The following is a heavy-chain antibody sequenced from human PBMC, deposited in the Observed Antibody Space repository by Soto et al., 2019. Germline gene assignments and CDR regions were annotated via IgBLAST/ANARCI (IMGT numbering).Heavy chain of an antibody. D-gene: IGHD4-4*01. Sequence: EVQLVESGGGLVNPGGSLRLSCAASGFTFSSYSMNWVRQSPGKGLEWVSSISSSSSYIYYADSVKGRFTISRDNAKNSLYLQMNSLRAEDTAVYYCARVPTTTALGYFDYWGQGTLVTVSS. CDR2: ISSSSSYI. CDR3: ARVPTTTALGYFDY. J-gene: IGHJ4*02. V-gene: IGHV3-21*01. CDR1: GFTFSSYS.